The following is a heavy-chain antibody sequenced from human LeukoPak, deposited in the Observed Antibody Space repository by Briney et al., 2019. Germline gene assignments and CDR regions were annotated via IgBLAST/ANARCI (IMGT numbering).Heavy chain of an antibody. Sequence: PGESLRISCKGSGYRFSEYWIAWVRQMPGKGLEWMGTVFPGDSDTRYSPAFKGQVTISADKSIRTAYLQWNNLTASDTAMYYCARHDTGYDMYYFDQWGQGTQVTVSS. CDR3: ARHDTGYDMYYFDQ. D-gene: IGHD5-12*01. CDR1: GYRFSEYW. J-gene: IGHJ4*02. CDR2: VFPGDSDT. V-gene: IGHV5-51*01.